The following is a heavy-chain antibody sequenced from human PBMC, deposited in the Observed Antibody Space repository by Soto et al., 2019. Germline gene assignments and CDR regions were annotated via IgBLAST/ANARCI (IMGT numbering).Heavy chain of an antibody. V-gene: IGHV4-39*01. CDR2: IYYSGST. D-gene: IGHD3-3*01. CDR3: ARLYDFWSGYYPLHYYGMDV. J-gene: IGHJ6*02. CDR1: GGSISSSSYY. Sequence: PSETLSLTCTVSGGSISSSSYYWGWIRQPPWKGLEWIGSIYYSGSTYYNPSLKSRVTISVDTSKNQFSLKLSSVTAADTAVYYCARLYDFWSGYYPLHYYGMDVWGQGXTVTVYS.